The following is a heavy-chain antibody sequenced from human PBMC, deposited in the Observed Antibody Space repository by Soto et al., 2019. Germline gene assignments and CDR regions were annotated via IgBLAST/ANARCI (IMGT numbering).Heavy chain of an antibody. Sequence: QVQLVQSGAEVKKPGASVKVSCKASGYTFTGYYMHWVRQAPGQGLEWMGWINPNSGGTNYAQKFQGRVTMTRDTSISTAYMELSRLRSDDTAVYYCARAPRAGQCLRWYYFDYWGQGTLVTVSS. CDR2: INPNSGGT. CDR3: ARAPRAGQCLRWYYFDY. V-gene: IGHV1-2*02. CDR1: GYTFTGYY. D-gene: IGHD5-12*01. J-gene: IGHJ4*02.